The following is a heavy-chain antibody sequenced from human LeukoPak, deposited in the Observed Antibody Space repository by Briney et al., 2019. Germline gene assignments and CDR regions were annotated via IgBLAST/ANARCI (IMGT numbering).Heavy chain of an antibody. Sequence: GGSLRLSCAASGFTFSSYAMTWVRQAPGKGLEWVSSISVSGGGTYYADSVKGRFTISRDNSKNTLYLQMNSLRAEDTAVYYCARLYCSGGSCYFDYWDQGTLVTVSS. CDR2: ISVSGGGT. J-gene: IGHJ4*02. CDR1: GFTFSSYA. V-gene: IGHV3-23*01. D-gene: IGHD2-15*01. CDR3: ARLYCSGGSCYFDY.